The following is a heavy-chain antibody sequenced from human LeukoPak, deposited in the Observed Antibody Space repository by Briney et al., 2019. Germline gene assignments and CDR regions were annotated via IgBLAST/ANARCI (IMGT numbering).Heavy chain of an antibody. CDR1: GFTFSSNW. V-gene: IGHV3-7*01. Sequence: GGSLRLSCAASGFTFSSNWMTWVRRAPGKGLEWVANIKQDGSEKYYVDSVKGRFTISRDNAKNSLYLQMNSLRGEDTAVYYCARDLDYHDATGYYRQFDYWGQGTLVTVSS. CDR3: ARDLDYHDATGYYRQFDY. D-gene: IGHD3-22*01. CDR2: IKQDGSEK. J-gene: IGHJ4*02.